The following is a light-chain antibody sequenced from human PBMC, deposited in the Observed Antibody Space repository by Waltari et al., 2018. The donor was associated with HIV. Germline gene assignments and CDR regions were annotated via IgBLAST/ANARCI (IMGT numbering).Light chain of an antibody. CDR2: SNS. CDR1: SSNIGAGFD. V-gene: IGLV1-40*01. Sequence: HSVLTQPPSVSGAPGQRVTISCTGSSSNIGAGFDVHWYQHLPGTAPKLLIYSNSNRPSGVPDRCSGSKSGISASLAITGLQAEDEADYYCQSYDSSLSALFGGGTKLTVL. CDR3: QSYDSSLSAL. J-gene: IGLJ2*01.